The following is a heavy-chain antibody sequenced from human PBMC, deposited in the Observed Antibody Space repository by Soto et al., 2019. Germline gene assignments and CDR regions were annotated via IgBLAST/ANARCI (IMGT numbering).Heavy chain of an antibody. CDR3: ARGHLLDENESTFDI. Sequence: SETLSLTCTVSGGSISSYYWSWIRQPPGKGLEWIGYIYYSGSTNYNPSLKSRVTISVDTSKNQFSLKLSSVTAADTAVYYCARGHLLDENESTFDIWGQGTMVTVS. CDR1: GGSISSYY. V-gene: IGHV4-59*01. J-gene: IGHJ3*02. CDR2: IYYSGST.